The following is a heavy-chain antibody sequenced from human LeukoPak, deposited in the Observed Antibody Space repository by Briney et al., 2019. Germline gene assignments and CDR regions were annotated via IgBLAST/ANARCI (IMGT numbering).Heavy chain of an antibody. D-gene: IGHD1-26*01. J-gene: IGHJ6*03. Sequence: KPSETLSLTCAVYGGSFSGYYWSWIRQPPGKGLEWIGEINHSGSTNYNPSLKSRVTISVDTSKNQFSLKLSSVTAADTAVYYCARIIGFAEGAYYYYYYMDVWGKGTTVTVSS. CDR1: GGSFSGYY. V-gene: IGHV4-34*01. CDR2: INHSGST. CDR3: ARIIGFAEGAYYYYYYMDV.